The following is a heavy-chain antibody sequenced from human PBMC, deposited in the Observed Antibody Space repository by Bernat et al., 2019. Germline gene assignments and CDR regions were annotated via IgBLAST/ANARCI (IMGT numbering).Heavy chain of an antibody. V-gene: IGHV1-46*03. CDR1: GYTFTRNY. D-gene: IGHD3-10*01. CDR2: INPSSGSA. J-gene: IGHJ4*02. Sequence: QVQLVQSGADVKKPGASVKVSCKASGYTFTRNYIHWVRQAPGQGPEWMGIINPSSGSATYAQSFQGRITLTRDTSTSTVYMELSSLRSEDTAVYYCARDLGSAGGYFDYWGQGTLVTVSS. CDR3: ARDLGSAGGYFDY.